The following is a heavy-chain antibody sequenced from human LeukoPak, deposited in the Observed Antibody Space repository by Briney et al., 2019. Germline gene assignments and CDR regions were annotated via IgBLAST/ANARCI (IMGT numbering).Heavy chain of an antibody. D-gene: IGHD1-26*01. CDR2: ISGSGGST. CDR3: ASIGAAHYYYYYMDV. CDR1: GFTFSSYA. J-gene: IGHJ6*03. V-gene: IGHV3-23*01. Sequence: GGSLRLSCAASGFTFSSYAMSWVRQAPGKGLEWVSAISGSGGSTYYADSVKGRFTISRDNSKNTLYLQMNSLRAEDTAVYYCASIGAAHYYYYYMDVWGKGTTVTVSS.